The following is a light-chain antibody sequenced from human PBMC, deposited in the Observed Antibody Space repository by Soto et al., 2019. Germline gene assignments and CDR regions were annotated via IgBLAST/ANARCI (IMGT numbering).Light chain of an antibody. Sequence: TQMPQSPYSLSASVGDRVTISSRASQIISSHLPCYQQKPGKAPKLLINATSSLESGVPSRFTASGSGTNYTLTFSTLQPENLTTYYAQRINSTVTSGRGTK. CDR3: QRINSTVT. J-gene: IGKJ4*01. CDR2: ATS. CDR1: QIISSH. V-gene: IGKV1-39*01.